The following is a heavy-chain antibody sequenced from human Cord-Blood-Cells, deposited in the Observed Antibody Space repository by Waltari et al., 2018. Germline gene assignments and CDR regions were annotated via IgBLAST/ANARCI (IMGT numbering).Heavy chain of an antibody. CDR2: SSAYNGNT. D-gene: IGHD2-15*01. CDR3: ARDSIPLSDIVVVVAATLDY. Sequence: QVQLVQSGAEVKKPGASVKVSCKASGYTFTSYGISWVRQTPGQGLEWMGWSSAYNGNTNYAQKLQGRVTMTTDTSTSTAYMELRSLRSDDTAVYYCARDSIPLSDIVVVVAATLDYWGQGTLVTVSS. V-gene: IGHV1-18*01. CDR1: GYTFTSYG. J-gene: IGHJ4*02.